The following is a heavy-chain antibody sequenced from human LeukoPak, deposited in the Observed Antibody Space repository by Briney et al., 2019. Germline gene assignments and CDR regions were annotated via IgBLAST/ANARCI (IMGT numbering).Heavy chain of an antibody. CDR1: GFTFDDYA. V-gene: IGHV4-38-2*01. CDR2: IYHSGST. D-gene: IGHD1-26*01. J-gene: IGHJ4*02. CDR3: ARSSWSLFDY. Sequence: GSLRLSCAASGFTFDDYAMHWVRQPPGKGLEWIGSIYHSGSTYYNPSLKSRVTVSVDTSKNQFSLKLSSVTAADTAVFYCARSSWSLFDYWGQGTLVTVSS.